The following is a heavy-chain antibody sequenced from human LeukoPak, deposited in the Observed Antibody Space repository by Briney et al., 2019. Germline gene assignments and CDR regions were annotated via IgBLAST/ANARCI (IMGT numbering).Heavy chain of an antibody. D-gene: IGHD2-2*01. Sequence: GGSLRLSCAASGFTISDYEMNWVSQAPGKERQWLSDISVSGTTIHYAASVKGRFTISRDNAKNSVYLQMTSLRAEDTALYDCAKDATAVPCTVYMDVWGKGTTVTISS. V-gene: IGHV3-48*03. CDR2: ISVSGTTI. J-gene: IGHJ6*03. CDR3: AKDATAVPCTVYMDV. CDR1: GFTISDYE.